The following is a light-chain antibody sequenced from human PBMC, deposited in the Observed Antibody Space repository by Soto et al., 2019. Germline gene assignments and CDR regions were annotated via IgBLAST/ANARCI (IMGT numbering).Light chain of an antibody. Sequence: IPLTQSPSTLSASVGDRVTITCRASQRIATWLAWYQHQPGSAPKLLIYGASTLQSGVPSRFSGSGSGAEFTLTIDNLQPEDFATYYCQQYNSYWTFGQGTKVDIK. CDR2: GAS. J-gene: IGKJ1*01. CDR1: QRIATW. CDR3: QQYNSYWT. V-gene: IGKV1-5*01.